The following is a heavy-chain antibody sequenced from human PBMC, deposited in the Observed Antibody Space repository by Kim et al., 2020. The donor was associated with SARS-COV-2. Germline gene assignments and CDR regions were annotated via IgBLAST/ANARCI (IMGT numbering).Heavy chain of an antibody. V-gene: IGHV3-21*01. CDR3: AETNRAEYYDSRHYYPEGLYSVDY. CDR1: GFTFSSYS. CDR2: ISSSSSYI. J-gene: IGHJ4*02. D-gene: IGHD3-22*01. Sequence: GGSLRLSCAASGFTFSSYSMNWVRQAPGKGLEWVSSISSSSSYIYYADSVKGRFTISRDNAKNSLYLQMNSLRAEDTAVYYCAETNRAEYYDSRHYYPEGLYSVDYWGQRTLGPVSS.